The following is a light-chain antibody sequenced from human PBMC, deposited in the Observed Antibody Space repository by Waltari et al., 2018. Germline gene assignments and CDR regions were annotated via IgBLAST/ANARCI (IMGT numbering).Light chain of an antibody. J-gene: IGKJ1*01. V-gene: IGKV3-15*01. CDR3: QQNNNWPPWT. CDR1: QSVRSK. CDR2: GSS. Sequence: EIVMTQSPATLSVSPGERATLFCRASQSVRSKLAWYQQKPGQAPRPLIYGSSTRATGIPARFSGSGSGTEFTLTISSLQSEDFAVYYCQQNNNWPPWTFGQGTKVEIK.